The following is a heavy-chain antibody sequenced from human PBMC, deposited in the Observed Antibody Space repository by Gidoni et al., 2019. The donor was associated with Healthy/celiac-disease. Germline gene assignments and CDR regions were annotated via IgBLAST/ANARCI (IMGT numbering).Heavy chain of an antibody. V-gene: IGHV1-69*01. J-gene: IGHJ6*02. CDR3: ARGPYGGYVLGDYGMDV. CDR2: IIPIFGTA. D-gene: IGHD5-12*01. Sequence: QVQLVQSGAEVKKPGSSVKVSCKASGGTFSSYAISWVRQAPGQGLEWMGGIIPIFGTANYAQKFQGRVTITADESTSTAYMELSSLRSEDTAVYYCARGPYGGYVLGDYGMDVWGQGTTVTVSS. CDR1: GGTFSSYA.